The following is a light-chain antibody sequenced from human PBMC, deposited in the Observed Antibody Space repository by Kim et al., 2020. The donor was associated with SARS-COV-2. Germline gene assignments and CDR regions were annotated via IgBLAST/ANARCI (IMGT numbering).Light chain of an antibody. V-gene: IGLV4-69*01. CDR2: LNSDGSH. J-gene: IGLJ2*01. CDR3: QTWGTGIRVV. CDR1: SGHSSYA. Sequence: SVKLTCTLSSGHSSYAIAWHQQQPEKGPRYLMKLNSDGSHSKGDGIPDRFSGSSSGAERYLTISSLQSEDEADYYCQTWGTGIRVVFGGGTQLIVL.